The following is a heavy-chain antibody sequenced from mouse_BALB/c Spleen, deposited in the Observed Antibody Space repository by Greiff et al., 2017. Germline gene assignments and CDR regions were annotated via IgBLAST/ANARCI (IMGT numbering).Heavy chain of an antibody. D-gene: IGHD2-4*01. CDR3: ARGGSTMITTGYFDY. Sequence: EVQLQESGPGLVKPSQSLSLTCTVTGYSITSDYAWNWIRQFPGNKLEWMGYISYSCSTSYNPSLKSRISITRDTSKNQFFLQLNSVTTEDTATYYCARGGSTMITTGYFDYWGQGTTLTVSS. CDR1: GYSITSDYA. CDR2: ISYSCST. V-gene: IGHV3-2*02. J-gene: IGHJ2*01.